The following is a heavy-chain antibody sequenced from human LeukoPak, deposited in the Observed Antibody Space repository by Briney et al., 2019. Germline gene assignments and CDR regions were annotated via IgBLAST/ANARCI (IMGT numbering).Heavy chain of an antibody. CDR2: IDPNTGDT. CDR3: ARLGLHGSGTYYFFDY. V-gene: IGHV1-2*06. D-gene: IGHD3-10*01. J-gene: IGHJ4*02. CDR1: GQSLTGYF. Sequence: AAVKVSCKASGQSLTGYFIHWVRQAPGQGLEWVGRIDPNTGDTIYAQNFQGRVTVTSATSISTAYMELSRLTSDDTAVYFCARLGLHGSGTYYFFDYWGQGTLVTVSS.